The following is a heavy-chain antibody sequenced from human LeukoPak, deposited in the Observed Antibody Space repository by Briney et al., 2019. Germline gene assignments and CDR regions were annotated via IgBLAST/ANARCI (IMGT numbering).Heavy chain of an antibody. Sequence: SETLSLTCTVSGGSISSGSYYWSWIRQPAGKGLEWIGRVYTSGSTNYNPSLKSRVTISVDTSKNQFSLKLSSVTAADTAVYYSARSLGVTITQYGMDVWGQGTTVSVSS. J-gene: IGHJ6*02. CDR3: ARSLGVTITQYGMDV. D-gene: IGHD5-12*01. CDR1: GGSISSGSYY. CDR2: VYTSGST. V-gene: IGHV4-61*02.